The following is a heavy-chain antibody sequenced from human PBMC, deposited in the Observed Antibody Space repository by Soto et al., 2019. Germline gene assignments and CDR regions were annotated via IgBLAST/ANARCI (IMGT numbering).Heavy chain of an antibody. CDR3: ARCYYETSGYYSFDY. V-gene: IGHV4-39*01. J-gene: IGHJ4*02. CDR1: GDSISSSSYY. CDR2: MYYSGST. Sequence: SETLSLTCTVSGDSISSSSYYWGWIRQPPGKGLEWIGSMYYSGSTYFNPSLKSRVTISVDTSKKHFSLKLSSVTAADTAVYYCARCYYETSGYYSFDYWGQGTLVTVSS. D-gene: IGHD3-22*01.